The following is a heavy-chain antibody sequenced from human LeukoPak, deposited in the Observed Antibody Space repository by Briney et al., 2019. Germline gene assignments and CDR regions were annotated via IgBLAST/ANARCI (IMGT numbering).Heavy chain of an antibody. D-gene: IGHD2-8*01. CDR3: ARSPPGLIYMDV. J-gene: IGHJ6*03. V-gene: IGHV1-69*13. CDR1: GGTFSSYA. CDR2: FIPIFGTA. Sequence: SVKVSCKASGGTFSSYAISWVRQAPGQGLEWMGGFIPIFGTANYAQKFQGRVMITADESATTAYVEVSSLRSEDTAVYYCARSPPGLIYMDVWGKGTTVSVSS.